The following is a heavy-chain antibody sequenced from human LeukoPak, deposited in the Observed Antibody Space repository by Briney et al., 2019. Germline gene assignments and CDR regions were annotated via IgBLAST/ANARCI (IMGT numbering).Heavy chain of an antibody. CDR1: GYSISSGYY. J-gene: IGHJ3*02. D-gene: IGHD6-13*01. Sequence: PSETLSLTCTVSGYSISSGYYWGWIRQPPGKGLEWIGSIYHSGSTYYNPSLKSRVTISVDTSKNQFSLKLSSVTAADTAVYYCARAVADGVTAAGRNAFDIWGQGTMVTVSS. V-gene: IGHV4-38-2*02. CDR2: IYHSGST. CDR3: ARAVADGVTAAGRNAFDI.